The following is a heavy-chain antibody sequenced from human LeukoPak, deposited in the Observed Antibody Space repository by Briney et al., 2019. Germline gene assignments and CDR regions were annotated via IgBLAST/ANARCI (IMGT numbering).Heavy chain of an antibody. J-gene: IGHJ4*02. D-gene: IGHD3-3*01. Sequence: PGRSLRLSCAASGFTFSSYAMHWVRQAPGKGLEWVAVISYDGSNKYYADSVKGRFTISRDNSKNTLYLQMNSLRAEDTAVYYCARDLNDFWSGYFDYWGQGTLVTVSS. V-gene: IGHV3-30-3*01. CDR2: ISYDGSNK. CDR1: GFTFSSYA. CDR3: ARDLNDFWSGYFDY.